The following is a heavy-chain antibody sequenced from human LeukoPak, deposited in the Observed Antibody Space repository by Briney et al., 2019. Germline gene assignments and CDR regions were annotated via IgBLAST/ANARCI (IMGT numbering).Heavy chain of an antibody. CDR1: GFTFSSYG. CDR2: IWYDGSNK. CDR3: ARDQLSDYSSGFGG. J-gene: IGHJ4*02. D-gene: IGHD6-19*01. V-gene: IGHV3-33*01. Sequence: GGSLRLSCAASGFTFSSYGVHWVRQAPGKGLEWVAVIWYDGSNKYYADSVKGRFTISRDNSKNTLYLQMNSLRAEDTAVYYCARDQLSDYSSGFGGWGQGTLVTVSS.